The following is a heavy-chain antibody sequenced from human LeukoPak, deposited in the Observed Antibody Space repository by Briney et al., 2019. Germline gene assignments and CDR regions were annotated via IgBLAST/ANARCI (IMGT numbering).Heavy chain of an antibody. D-gene: IGHD1-26*01. V-gene: IGHV1-24*01. CDR3: ATSIVGATTLYFQH. CDR1: GYTLTELS. J-gene: IGHJ1*01. CDR2: FDPEDGEA. Sequence: ASVKVSCKVSGYTLTELSMHWVRQAPGKGLEWMGGFDPEDGEAIYAQKFQGRVTMTEDTSTDTAYMELSSLRSEDTAVYYCATSIVGATTLYFQHWGQGTLVTVSS.